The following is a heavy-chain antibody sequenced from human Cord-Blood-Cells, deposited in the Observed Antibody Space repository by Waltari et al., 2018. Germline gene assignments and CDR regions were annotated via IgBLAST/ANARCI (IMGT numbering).Heavy chain of an antibody. Sequence: QVQLVEHGGGVVQHGRSLILPCAASGLTFSRFGMSWGRPAPGKGLEWVAVIWYDGSKKYYADSVKGRFTISRDNSKNTLYLQMNSLRAEDTAVYYCARDRSILEWLFDYWGQGTLVTVSS. D-gene: IGHD3-3*01. V-gene: IGHV3-33*01. CDR2: IWYDGSKK. CDR1: GLTFSRFG. CDR3: ARDRSILEWLFDY. J-gene: IGHJ4*02.